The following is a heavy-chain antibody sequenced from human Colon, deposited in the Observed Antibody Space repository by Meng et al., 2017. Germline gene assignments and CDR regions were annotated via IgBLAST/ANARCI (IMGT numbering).Heavy chain of an antibody. CDR3: ARGLFSRLRSLWFDP. CDR1: GGSFSGYY. J-gene: IGHJ5*02. V-gene: IGHV4-34*01. D-gene: IGHD2/OR15-2a*01. Sequence: QGQLHQWGAGLLEPSETLSLPCAVYGGSFSGYYWSWIRQPPGKGLEWIGEINHSGTTNFNPSLESRVTISIDTSKYQISLNVTSLTAADTAVYYCARGLFSRLRSLWFDPWGQGTLVTVSS. CDR2: INHSGTT.